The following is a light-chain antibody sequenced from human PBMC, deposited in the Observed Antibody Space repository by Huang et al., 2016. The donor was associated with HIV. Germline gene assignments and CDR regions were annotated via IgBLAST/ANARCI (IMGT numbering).Light chain of an antibody. CDR1: PSVSNYF. V-gene: IGKV3-20*01. Sequence: VLTQSPRSLSLSPGERVTLHCRASPSVSNYFLAWYQQKPGQTPRLLSHATATRASGSPGRFSGSGSGTAFTLTIAGLEPEDSAVYFCHQYGTPPWTFGQGTRVEIK. CDR2: ATA. J-gene: IGKJ1*01. CDR3: HQYGTPPWT.